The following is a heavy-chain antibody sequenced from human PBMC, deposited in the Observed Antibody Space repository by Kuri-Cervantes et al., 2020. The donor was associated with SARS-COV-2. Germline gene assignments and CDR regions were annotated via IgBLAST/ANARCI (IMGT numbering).Heavy chain of an antibody. Sequence: GGSLRLSCAASGFTFSSYSMNWVRQAPGKGLEWVSYISSSSSTIYYADSVKGRFTISRDNAKNSLYLQMNSLRAEDTAAYYCARSIWFGEGYYYMDVWGKGTTVTDSS. J-gene: IGHJ6*03. CDR2: ISSSSSTI. CDR1: GFTFSSYS. CDR3: ARSIWFGEGYYYMDV. V-gene: IGHV3-48*04. D-gene: IGHD3-10*01.